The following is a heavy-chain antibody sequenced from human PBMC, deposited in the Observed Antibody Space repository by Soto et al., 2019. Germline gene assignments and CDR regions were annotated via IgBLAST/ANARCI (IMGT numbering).Heavy chain of an antibody. CDR2: ISDNGARK. V-gene: IGHV3-23*01. CDR3: ASLNWNFVL. D-gene: IGHD1-1*01. J-gene: IGHJ4*02. Sequence: EVQLLESGGGLVQPGGSLSLSCAVSGLNFDDYAMSWVRQAPGKVLEGLSSISDNGARKYYADSVKGRFSISRDNSKNTLFLQMDSLRAEDTAGYYCASLNWNFVLWCQGTLLTVSS. CDR1: GLNFDDYA.